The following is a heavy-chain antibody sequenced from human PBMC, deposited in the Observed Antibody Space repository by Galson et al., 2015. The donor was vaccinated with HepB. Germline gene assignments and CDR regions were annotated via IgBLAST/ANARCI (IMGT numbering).Heavy chain of an antibody. J-gene: IGHJ5*02. CDR3: ARDVYCSSTSCPTAGFDP. CDR1: GFTFDDYG. V-gene: IGHV3-20*01. CDR2: INWNGGST. Sequence: SLRLSCAASGFTFDDYGMSWVRQAPGKGLEWVSGINWNGGSTGYADSVKGRFTISRDNAKNSLYLQMNSLRAEDTALYHCARDVYCSSTSCPTAGFDPWGQGTLVTVSS. D-gene: IGHD2-2*01.